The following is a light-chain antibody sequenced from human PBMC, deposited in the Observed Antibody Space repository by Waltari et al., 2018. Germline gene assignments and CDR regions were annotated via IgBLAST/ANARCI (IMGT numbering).Light chain of an antibody. V-gene: IGLV1-40*01. CDR2: GNN. Sequence: QSVLTQPPSVSGAPGQRVTISCTGSFTNTGPSPEVHCNRQVPGTAPILLIFGNNHRPSGVPDRVSGSKSGTSASLAITGLQAEDEADYFCQSYDNSLNAVIFGGGTKLTVL. CDR1: FTNTGPSPE. J-gene: IGLJ2*01. CDR3: QSYDNSLNAVI.